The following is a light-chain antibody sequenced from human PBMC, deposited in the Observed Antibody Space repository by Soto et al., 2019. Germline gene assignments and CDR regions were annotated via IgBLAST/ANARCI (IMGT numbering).Light chain of an antibody. V-gene: IGKV3-11*01. CDR2: YTS. J-gene: IGKJ1*01. CDR3: QQRSNWSWT. Sequence: EIVLTQSRATLSLSPGERATLSCRASQSVSGYLAWYQQKPGQAPRLLLYYTSNRATGIPARFSGSGSGTDFTLTISSLEPEDFAVYYCQQRSNWSWTFGQGTKVDIK. CDR1: QSVSGY.